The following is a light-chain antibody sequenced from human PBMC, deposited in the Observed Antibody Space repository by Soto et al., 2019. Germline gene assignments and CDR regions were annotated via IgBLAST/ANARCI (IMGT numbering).Light chain of an antibody. V-gene: IGKV3-20*01. CDR1: QSVSSSF. CDR2: GAS. J-gene: IGKJ2*01. Sequence: EIVLTQSPGTLSLTPGERATLSCRASQSVSSSFLAWYQQKPGQAPRLLIYGASIRATGIPDRFSGSGSGTDFTLSIRRLEPEDFAVYYCQQYDSSPPMYTFGQGTKLEIK. CDR3: QQYDSSPPMYT.